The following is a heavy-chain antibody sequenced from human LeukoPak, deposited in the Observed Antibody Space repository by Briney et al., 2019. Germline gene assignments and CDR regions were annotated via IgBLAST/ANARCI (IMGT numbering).Heavy chain of an antibody. CDR1: GFTFSSYE. V-gene: IGHV3-48*03. J-gene: IGHJ4*02. CDR3: ARPRGCGSARCNNFDY. Sequence: GGSLRLSCAASGFTFSSYEMNWVRQAPGKGLEWVSYISSSGSTIYYADSVKGRFTISRDNAKNSLYLQMNSLRAEDTAVYYCARPRGCGSARCNNFDYWGQGTLVTVSS. CDR2: ISSSGSTI. D-gene: IGHD2-2*01.